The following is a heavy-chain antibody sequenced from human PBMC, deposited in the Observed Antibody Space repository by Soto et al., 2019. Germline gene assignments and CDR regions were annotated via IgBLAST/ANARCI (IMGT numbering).Heavy chain of an antibody. D-gene: IGHD6-6*01. CDR1: GGTFSSYA. Sequence: GASVKVSCKASGGTFSSYAISWVRQAPGQGLEWMGGIIPIFGTANYAQKFQGRVTITADESTSTAYMELSSLRSEDTAVYYCARGEMGYSSSPRYYYYGMDVWGQGTTVTVSS. CDR2: IIPIFGTA. V-gene: IGHV1-69*13. CDR3: ARGEMGYSSSPRYYYYGMDV. J-gene: IGHJ6*02.